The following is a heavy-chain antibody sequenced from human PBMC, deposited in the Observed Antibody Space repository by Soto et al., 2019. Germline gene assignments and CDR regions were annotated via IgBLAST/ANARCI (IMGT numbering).Heavy chain of an antibody. CDR3: ARGVLH. CDR2: ISYSWTT. Sequence: QVQLQESGPGLVQPSQTLSLTCTVSGGSISSGGYYWSWIRQHPGTVLEWIGHISYSWTTYYNTSLKSRVTISVDTSRNQFSLIVNSVTAADTAVYYCARGVLHWGQGTLVTVSS. J-gene: IGHJ4*01. V-gene: IGHV4-31*03. CDR1: GGSISSGGYY.